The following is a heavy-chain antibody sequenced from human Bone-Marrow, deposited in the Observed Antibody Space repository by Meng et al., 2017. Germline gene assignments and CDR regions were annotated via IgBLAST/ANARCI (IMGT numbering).Heavy chain of an antibody. Sequence: GGSLRLSCAASGFTFSSYSMNWVRQAPGKGLEWVSSISSSSYIYYADSVKGRFTISRDNAKNSLYLQMNSLRAEDTAVYYCARDYRRIVGATGIAFDIWGQGTMVTVSS. V-gene: IGHV3-21*01. CDR3: ARDYRRIVGATGIAFDI. D-gene: IGHD1-26*01. CDR2: ISSSSYI. J-gene: IGHJ3*02. CDR1: GFTFSSYS.